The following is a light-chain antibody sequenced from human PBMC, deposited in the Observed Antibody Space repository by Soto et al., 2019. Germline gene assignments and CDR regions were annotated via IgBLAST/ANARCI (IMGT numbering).Light chain of an antibody. CDR1: QSISSW. Sequence: DIQMTRSPSTLSASVGDRVTITCRASQSISSWLAWYQQKPGKAPKLLIYDASSLESGVPSRFSGSGSGTKFTLTISSLQPDDFATYYCQQYNSYSWTFGQGTKV. J-gene: IGKJ1*01. V-gene: IGKV1-5*01. CDR2: DAS. CDR3: QQYNSYSWT.